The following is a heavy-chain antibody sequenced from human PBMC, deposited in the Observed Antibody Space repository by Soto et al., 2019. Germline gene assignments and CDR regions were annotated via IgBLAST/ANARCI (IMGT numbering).Heavy chain of an antibody. V-gene: IGHV3-48*01. J-gene: IGHJ4*02. CDR1: GFTFSSYS. CDR3: ARDLNYGLFDY. CDR2: ISSSSSTI. Sequence: EVPLVESGGGLVQPGGSLRLSCAASGFTFSSYSMNWVRQAPGTGLEWVSYISSSSSTIYYADSVKGRFTLSRDKATNSLYLQMNRPRAEDPAVYYCARDLNYGLFDYWGQGTLVTVSS. D-gene: IGHD4-17*01.